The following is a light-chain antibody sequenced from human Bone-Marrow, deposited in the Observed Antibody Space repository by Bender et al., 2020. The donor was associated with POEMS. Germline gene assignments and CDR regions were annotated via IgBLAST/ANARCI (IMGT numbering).Light chain of an antibody. Sequence: QTVVTQEPSLTVSPGGTVTLTCASSTGAVTRGYYPNWFQQKPGQAPRALIHSTDKKRSWAPARFAGSLLGGKAALTLSDVQPEDEAEYYCLLYYVGAQLRVFGGGTKLTVL. J-gene: IGLJ2*01. V-gene: IGLV7-43*01. CDR3: LLYYVGAQLRV. CDR1: TGAVTRGYY. CDR2: STD.